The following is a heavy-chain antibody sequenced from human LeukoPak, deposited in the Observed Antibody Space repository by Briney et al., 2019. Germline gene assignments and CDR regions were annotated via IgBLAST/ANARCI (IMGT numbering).Heavy chain of an antibody. V-gene: IGHV4-59*01. Sequence: PSETLSLTWTVSGGSISSYYWSWIRQPPGKGLEWIGYIYYSGTTNYNPSLKSRVTISVDTSKNQFSLKLSSVTAADTAVYYCARGVYIAAAQYGYWGQGTLVTVSS. CDR1: GGSISSYY. J-gene: IGHJ4*02. CDR2: IYYSGTT. D-gene: IGHD6-13*01. CDR3: ARGVYIAAAQYGY.